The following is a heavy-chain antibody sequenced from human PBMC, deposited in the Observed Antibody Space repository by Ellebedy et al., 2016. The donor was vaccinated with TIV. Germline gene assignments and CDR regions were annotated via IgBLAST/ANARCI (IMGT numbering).Heavy chain of an antibody. Sequence: GESLRISCAASGVTFSRYWMHWVRQVPGKGLVWVSRINSDGKSTDYADSVKCRFTISRDNAKNTVYLQMNSLRAEDTAVYYCHGFDIWGQGTMVTVSS. J-gene: IGHJ3*02. CDR3: HGFDI. CDR1: GVTFSRYW. V-gene: IGHV3-74*01. CDR2: INSDGKST.